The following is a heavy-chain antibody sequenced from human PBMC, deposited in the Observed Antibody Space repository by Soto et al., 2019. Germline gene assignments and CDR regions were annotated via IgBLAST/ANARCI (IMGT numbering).Heavy chain of an antibody. D-gene: IGHD6-6*01. J-gene: IGHJ4*02. V-gene: IGHV3-21*01. CDR3: ARGESSYSSSSSFDY. CDR2: ISSSSSYI. CDR1: GFTFSSYS. Sequence: EVQLVESGGGLVKPGGSLRLSCAASGFTFSSYSMNWVRQAPGKGLEWVSSISSSSSYIYYADSVKGRFTISRDNAKNSLYLQMNSLRAEDTAVYYSARGESSYSSSSSFDYWGQGTLVTVSS.